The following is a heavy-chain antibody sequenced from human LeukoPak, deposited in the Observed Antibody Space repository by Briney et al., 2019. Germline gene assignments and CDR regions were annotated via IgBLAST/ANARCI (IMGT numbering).Heavy chain of an antibody. V-gene: IGHV1-8*01. CDR1: GYTFTSYD. CDR3: ARVENEYYYYYGMDV. Sequence: GASVKVSCKASGYTFTSYDINWVRQATGQGLEWMGWMNPNSGNTGYAQKFQGRVTMTRNTSISTAYMELSSLRSEDTAVYYCARVENEYYYYYGMDVWGQGTTVTVSS. J-gene: IGHJ6*02. CDR2: MNPNSGNT. D-gene: IGHD6-6*01.